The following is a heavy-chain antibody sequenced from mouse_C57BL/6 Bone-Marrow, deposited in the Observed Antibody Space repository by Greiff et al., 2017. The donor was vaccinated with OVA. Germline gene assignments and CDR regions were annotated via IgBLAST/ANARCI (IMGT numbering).Heavy chain of an antibody. V-gene: IGHV1-61*01. Sequence: QVQLQQPGAELVRPGSSVKLSCKASGYTFTSYWMDWVKQRPGQGLEWIGNIYPSDSETHYNQKFKDKATLTVDKSSSTAYMQLSSLTSDDSAVYYCARFWATNWDLDYWGQGTTLTVSS. CDR2: IYPSDSET. J-gene: IGHJ2*01. CDR3: ARFWATNWDLDY. CDR1: GYTFTSYW. D-gene: IGHD4-1*01.